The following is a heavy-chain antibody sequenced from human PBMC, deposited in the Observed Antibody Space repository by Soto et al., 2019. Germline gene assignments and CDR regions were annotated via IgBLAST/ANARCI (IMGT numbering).Heavy chain of an antibody. CDR3: ARSQPGDLEGLDP. CDR2: INHSGST. D-gene: IGHD3-10*01. V-gene: IGHV4-34*01. CDR1: GGSFSGYY. J-gene: IGHJ5*02. Sequence: SETLSLTCAVYGGSFSGYYWSWIRQPPGKGLEWIGEINHSGSTNYNPSLKSRVTISVDTSKNQFSLKLSSVTAADTAVYYCARSQPGDLEGLDPWGQGTLVTVSS.